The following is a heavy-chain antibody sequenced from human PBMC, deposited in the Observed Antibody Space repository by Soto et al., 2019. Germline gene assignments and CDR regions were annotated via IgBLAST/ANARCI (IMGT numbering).Heavy chain of an antibody. Sequence: KSSETLSLTCAVYGGSFSGYYWSWIRQPPGKGLEWIGEINHSGSTNYNPSLKSRVTIAVDTSKNQFSLKLSSVTAADTAVYYCASKGSALDSSSWYHYYYGMDVWGQGTTVTVSS. CDR2: INHSGST. J-gene: IGHJ6*02. D-gene: IGHD6-13*01. CDR1: GGSFSGYY. V-gene: IGHV4-34*01. CDR3: ASKGSALDSSSWYHYYYGMDV.